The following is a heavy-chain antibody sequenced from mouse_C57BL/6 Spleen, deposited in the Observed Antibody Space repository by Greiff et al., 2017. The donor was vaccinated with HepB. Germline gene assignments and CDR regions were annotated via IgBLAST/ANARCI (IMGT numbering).Heavy chain of an antibody. J-gene: IGHJ3*01. CDR2: ISSGSSTI. Sequence: EVMLVESGGGLVKPGGSLKLSCAASGFTFSDYGMHWVRQAPEKGLEWVAYISSGSSTIYYADTVKGRFTISRDNAKNTLFLQMTSLRSEDTAMYYCARSGLTGTAWFACWGQGTLVTVSA. CDR1: GFTFSDYG. CDR3: ARSGLTGTAWFAC. V-gene: IGHV5-17*01. D-gene: IGHD4-1*01.